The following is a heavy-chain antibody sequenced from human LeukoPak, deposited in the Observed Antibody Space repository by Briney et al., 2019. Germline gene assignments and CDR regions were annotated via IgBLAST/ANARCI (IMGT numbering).Heavy chain of an antibody. CDR3: ARRLAGGNDASDI. CDR2: INPNSGGT. CDR1: GYIFTGYY. J-gene: IGHJ3*02. D-gene: IGHD3-16*01. V-gene: IGHV1-2*02. Sequence: ASVKVSCKASGYIFTGYYMHWVRQAPGQGLEWMGWINPNSGGTNYAQKFQGRVTMTRDTSISTAYMELSRLRSDDTAVYYCARRLAGGNDASDIWGQGTMVTVSS.